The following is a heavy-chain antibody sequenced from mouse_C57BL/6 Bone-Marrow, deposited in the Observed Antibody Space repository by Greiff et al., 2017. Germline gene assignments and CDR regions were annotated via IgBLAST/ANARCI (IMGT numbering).Heavy chain of an antibody. CDR2: IYPGTGST. Sequence: VQLQQSGAELVRPGASVKMSCKASGYTFTGYWITWVKQRPGQGLEWIGAIYPGTGSTNYNEKFKSKATLTADTSSSTAYMRLSSLTSEDSAVYYCAVGCGVKYRGEGTTLTVSS. V-gene: IGHV1-55*01. CDR1: GYTFTGYW. J-gene: IGHJ2*01. D-gene: IGHD2-14*01. CDR3: AVGCGVKY.